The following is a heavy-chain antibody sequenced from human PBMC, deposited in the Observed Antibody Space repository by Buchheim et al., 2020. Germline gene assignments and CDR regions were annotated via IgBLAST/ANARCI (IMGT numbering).Heavy chain of an antibody. CDR2: IDGDGSAA. D-gene: IGHD4-23*01. V-gene: IGHV3-74*01. Sequence: EVQLVESGGGLVQPGQSLRLSCAASGFTVSRYWMHWVRQVPGKGLVWVSRIDGDGSAADYADSVTSRVTVSRDNAKNTVYLQLNSLRVEDTAVYYCARASNSRDYFDSWGQGTL. CDR3: ARASNSRDYFDS. J-gene: IGHJ4*02. CDR1: GFTVSRYW.